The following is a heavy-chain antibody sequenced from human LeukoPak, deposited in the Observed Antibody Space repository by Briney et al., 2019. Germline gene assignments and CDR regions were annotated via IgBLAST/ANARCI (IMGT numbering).Heavy chain of an antibody. V-gene: IGHV4-31*03. CDR3: ARGGTAGAIRFDY. CDR2: IYYSGST. J-gene: IGHJ4*02. CDR1: GSSISSGGYY. D-gene: IGHD6-13*01. Sequence: SETLSLTCTVCGSSISSGGYYWSWIRQHPGKGLEWIAYIYYSGSTYYNPSLKRRATISVDTSKNQSSLKLSSVTAADTAVYYCARGGTAGAIRFDYWGQGTLVTVSS.